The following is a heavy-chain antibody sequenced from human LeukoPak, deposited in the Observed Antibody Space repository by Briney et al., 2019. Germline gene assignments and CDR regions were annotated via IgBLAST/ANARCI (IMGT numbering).Heavy chain of an antibody. V-gene: IGHV3-23*01. J-gene: IGHJ4*02. D-gene: IGHD3-10*01. CDR1: GFTFSSYG. CDR2: ISGSGGST. Sequence: GGSLRLSCAASGFTFSSYGMSWVRQAPGKGLEWVSAISGSGGSTYYADSVKGRFTISRDNSKNTLYLQMNSLRAEDTAVYYCAKDFNYYGSGSFDYWGQGTLVTVSS. CDR3: AKDFNYYGSGSFDY.